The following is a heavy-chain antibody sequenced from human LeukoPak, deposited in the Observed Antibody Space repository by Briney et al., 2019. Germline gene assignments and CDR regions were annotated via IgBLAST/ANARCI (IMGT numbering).Heavy chain of an antibody. V-gene: IGHV3-23*01. CDR1: GFTFSTYA. CDR3: AKRKVTAFLDWFDP. CDR2: ISATGGTT. Sequence: GGSLRLSCAASGFTFSTYAMTWVRQAPGKGLEWVSAISATGGTTYYADSVKGRFTTSRDNSKNTLYLQLNTLRAEDTAKYYCAKRKVTAFLDWFDPWGQGTLVTVSS. J-gene: IGHJ5*02. D-gene: IGHD2-21*02.